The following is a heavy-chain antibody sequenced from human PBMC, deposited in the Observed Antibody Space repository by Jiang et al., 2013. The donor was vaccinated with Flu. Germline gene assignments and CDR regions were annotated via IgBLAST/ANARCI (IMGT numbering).Heavy chain of an antibody. CDR2: ISSSGSTI. V-gene: IGHV3-48*03. Sequence: CAASGFTFSSYEMNWVRQAPGKGLEWVSYISSSGSTIYYADSVKGRFTISRDNAKNSLYLQMNSLRAEDTAVYYCARFHCSSTSCYPYYYYYYMDVWGKGTTVTVSS. CDR1: GFTFSSYE. CDR3: ARFHCSSTSCYPYYYYYYMDV. J-gene: IGHJ6*03. D-gene: IGHD2-2*01.